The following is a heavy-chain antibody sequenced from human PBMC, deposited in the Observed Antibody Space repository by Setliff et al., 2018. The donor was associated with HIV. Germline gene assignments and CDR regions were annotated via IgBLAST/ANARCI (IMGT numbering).Heavy chain of an antibody. J-gene: IGHJ6*02. CDR2: IYTSGST. Sequence: SETLSLTCTVSGGSSSSGSYYWNWIRQPAGTGLEWIGRIYTSGSTNYNPSLKSRVTISVDTSKNQFSLKLSSVTAADTAVYYCAREDYYYYGMDVWGQGTTVTVSS. CDR3: AREDYYYYGMDV. V-gene: IGHV4-61*02. CDR1: GGSSSSGSYY.